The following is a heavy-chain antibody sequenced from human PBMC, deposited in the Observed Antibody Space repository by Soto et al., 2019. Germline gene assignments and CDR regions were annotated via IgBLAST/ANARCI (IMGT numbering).Heavy chain of an antibody. CDR2: IYHSGST. CDR1: GGSISSGGYS. V-gene: IGHV4-30-2*01. J-gene: IGHJ5*02. CDR3: ARGGGSGSSPYNWFDP. D-gene: IGHD3-10*01. Sequence: SETLSLTCAVSGGSISSGGYSWSWIRQPPGKGLEWIGYIYHSGSTYYNPSLKSRVTISVDRSKNQFSLKLISVTAADPAVYYCARGGGSGSSPYNWFDPWGQGTLVTVSS.